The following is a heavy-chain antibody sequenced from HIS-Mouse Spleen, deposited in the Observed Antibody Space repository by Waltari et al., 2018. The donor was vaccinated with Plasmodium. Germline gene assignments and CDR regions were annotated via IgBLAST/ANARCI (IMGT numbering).Heavy chain of an antibody. V-gene: IGHV3-7*01. J-gene: IGHJ2*01. CDR2: IKQDGSEK. CDR1: GFTFSRYW. D-gene: IGHD6-13*01. Sequence: EVQLVESGGGLVQPGGSLRLSCAASGFTFSRYWMSWVRQAPGKGLEWVAKIKQDGSEKYYVDSVKGRFTISRDNAKNSLYLQMNSLRAEDTAVYYCASSWYWYFDLWGRGTLVTVSS. CDR3: ASSWYWYFDL.